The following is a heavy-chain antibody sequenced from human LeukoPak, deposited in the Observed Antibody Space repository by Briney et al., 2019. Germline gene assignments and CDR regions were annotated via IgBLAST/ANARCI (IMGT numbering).Heavy chain of an antibody. CDR2: IIPIFGTA. Sequence: SVKVSCKASGGTFSSYAISWVRQAPGQGLEWMGGIIPIFGTANYAQKFQGRVTITADKSTSTAYMELSSLRSEDTAVYYCAREAETVTTFPVLSGNDAFDIWGQGTMVTVSS. V-gene: IGHV1-69*06. D-gene: IGHD4-17*01. CDR3: AREAETVTTFPVLSGNDAFDI. J-gene: IGHJ3*02. CDR1: GGTFSSYA.